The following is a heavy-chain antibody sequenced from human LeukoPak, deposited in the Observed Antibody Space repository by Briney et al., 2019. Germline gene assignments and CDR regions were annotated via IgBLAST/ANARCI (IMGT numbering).Heavy chain of an antibody. CDR1: GYTFISYY. D-gene: IGHD3-10*01. CDR2: INPSGGST. CDR3: ARDLDYYGSGYGAFDI. J-gene: IGHJ3*02. Sequence: ASVEVSCKASGYTFISYYMHWVRQAPGQGLEWMGIINPSGGSTSYAQKFQGRVTMTRDTSTSTVYMELSSLRSEDTAVYYCARDLDYYGSGYGAFDIWGQGTMVTVSS. V-gene: IGHV1-46*01.